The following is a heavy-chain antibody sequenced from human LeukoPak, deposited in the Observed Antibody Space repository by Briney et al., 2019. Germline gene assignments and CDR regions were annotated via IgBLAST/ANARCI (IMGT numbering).Heavy chain of an antibody. CDR3: AKNNGYCSGGSCYGGFDY. V-gene: IGHV3-43D*03. J-gene: IGHJ4*02. CDR2: ISWDGGST. D-gene: IGHD2-15*01. Sequence: PGGSLRLSCAASGFTFDDYAMHWVRQAPGKGLEWVSLISWDGGSTYYADSVKGRFTISRDNSKNSLYLQMNSLRAEDTALYYCAKNNGYCSGGSCYGGFDYWGQGTLVTVSS. CDR1: GFTFDDYA.